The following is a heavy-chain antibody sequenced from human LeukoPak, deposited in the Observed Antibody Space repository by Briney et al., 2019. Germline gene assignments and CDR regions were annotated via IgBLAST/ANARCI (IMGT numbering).Heavy chain of an antibody. D-gene: IGHD2-8*02. J-gene: IGHJ4*02. CDR1: GGSISYYY. Sequence: SETLSLTCTVSGGSISYYYCSWIRQPPGKGLEWIGYIYYTGSTNYNPSLQSRVTISVDTSKNQFSLKLSSVTAADTAVYYCARDPGTGKRNFDYWGQGTLVTVSS. CDR3: ARDPGTGKRNFDY. CDR2: IYYTGST. V-gene: IGHV4-59*01.